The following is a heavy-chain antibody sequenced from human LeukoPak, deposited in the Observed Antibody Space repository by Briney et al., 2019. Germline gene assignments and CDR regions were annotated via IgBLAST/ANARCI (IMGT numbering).Heavy chain of an antibody. D-gene: IGHD1-14*01. CDR3: ARTNQISETAFDI. CDR2: ILSSGST. Sequence: SQTLSLTCTVSGASISSGGYYWSWIRQTPGKGLEWLGYILSSGSTNYNPSVKSRVTISVDTSKSQFSLKLSSVTAADTAVYYCARTNQISETAFDIWGQGTVVIVTS. CDR1: GASISSGGYY. J-gene: IGHJ3*02. V-gene: IGHV4-61*08.